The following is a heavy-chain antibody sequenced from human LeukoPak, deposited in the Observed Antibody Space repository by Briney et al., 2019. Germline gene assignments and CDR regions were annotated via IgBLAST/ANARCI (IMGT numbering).Heavy chain of an antibody. CDR2: ITSGGDYI. D-gene: IGHD3-9*01. V-gene: IGHV3-21*01. Sequence: GGSLRLSCEASGFTFSTYWMSWVRQAPGKGLEWFSSITSGGDYIYYADSVKGRFTTSRDNAKNSLSLQLNSLRPEDTAVYYCARGHYDVLAASYKWTPDYWGQGTLVTVSS. CDR1: GFTFSTYW. J-gene: IGHJ4*02. CDR3: ARGHYDVLAASYKWTPDY.